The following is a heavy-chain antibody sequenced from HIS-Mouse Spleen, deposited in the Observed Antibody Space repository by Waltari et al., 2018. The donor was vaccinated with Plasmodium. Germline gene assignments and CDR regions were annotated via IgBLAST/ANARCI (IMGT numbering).Heavy chain of an antibody. V-gene: IGHV4-39*01. CDR1: GGSISSSSSY. D-gene: IGHD1-26*01. CDR2: IYYSGRT. J-gene: IGHJ4*02. Sequence: QLQLQESGPGLVKPSETLSLTCTVSGGSISSSSSYWGWIRQPPGKGLEWIGSIYYSGRTYYNPSLKGRGTISVDTSKNQFSLKLSSVTAADTAVYYCARRGGSYYYFDYWGQGTLVTVSS. CDR3: ARRGGSYYYFDY.